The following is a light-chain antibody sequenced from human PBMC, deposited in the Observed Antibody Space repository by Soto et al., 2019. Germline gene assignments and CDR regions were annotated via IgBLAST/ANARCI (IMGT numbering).Light chain of an antibody. CDR2: LGS. J-gene: IGKJ1*01. CDR1: QSLLHSNGYNY. Sequence: DIVMTQSPLSLPVTPGEPASISCRSSQSLLHSNGYNYLDWYLQKPGQSPQVLIYLGSNRASGVPDRFSGSGSGPDFTLKISRVEAEDVGVYYCMQPLQTPWTFGQGTKVEIK. CDR3: MQPLQTPWT. V-gene: IGKV2-28*01.